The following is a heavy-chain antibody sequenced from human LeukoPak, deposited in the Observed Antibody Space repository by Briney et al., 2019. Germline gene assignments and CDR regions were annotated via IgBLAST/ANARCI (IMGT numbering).Heavy chain of an antibody. CDR3: ARDQGLGIVVVVAAGGLDY. D-gene: IGHD2-15*01. Sequence: AGGSLRLSCAASGFTFSSYAMHWVRQAPGKGLEWVAVISYDGSNKYYADSVKGRFTISRDNSKNTLYLQMNSLRAEDTAVYYCARDQGLGIVVVVAAGGLDYWGQGTLVTVSS. CDR2: ISYDGSNK. J-gene: IGHJ4*02. V-gene: IGHV3-30-3*01. CDR1: GFTFSSYA.